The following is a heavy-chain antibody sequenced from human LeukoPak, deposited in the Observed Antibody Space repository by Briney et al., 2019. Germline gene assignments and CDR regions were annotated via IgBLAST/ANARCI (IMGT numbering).Heavy chain of an antibody. CDR1: GFTFSSSA. V-gene: IGHV3-23*01. CDR3: AKQLGYCSDGSCYFPY. J-gene: IGHJ4*02. D-gene: IGHD2-15*01. Sequence: GGSLRLSCAASGFTFSSSAMSWVRQAPGKGLEWVSAISNNGGYTYYADSVQGRFTISRDNSKSTLCLQMNSLRAEDTAVYYCAKQLGYCSDGSCYFPYWGQGPLVTVSS. CDR2: ISNNGGYT.